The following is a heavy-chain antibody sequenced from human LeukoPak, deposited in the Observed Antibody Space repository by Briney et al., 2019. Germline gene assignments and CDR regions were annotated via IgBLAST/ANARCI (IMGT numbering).Heavy chain of an antibody. CDR2: INPSGGST. V-gene: IGHV1-46*01. Sequence: ASVKVSCKSSGYTFTSYYMYWVRQAPGQGLEWMGIINPSGGSTSCAQKFQGRVTMTRDTSTSTVYMEPSSLRSEDTAVYYCARDSGMVRGTVDYWGQGTLVTVSS. CDR3: ARDSGMVRGTVDY. J-gene: IGHJ4*02. CDR1: GYTFTSYY. D-gene: IGHD3-10*01.